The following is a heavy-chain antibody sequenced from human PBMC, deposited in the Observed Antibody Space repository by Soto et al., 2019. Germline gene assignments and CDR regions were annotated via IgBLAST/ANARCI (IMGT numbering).Heavy chain of an antibody. D-gene: IGHD3-10*01. V-gene: IGHV1-69*13. J-gene: IGHJ3*01. CDR2: IIPIFTTT. Sequence: SVKVSCKAPGGTFSNHAINWVRQAPGRGLEWMGRIIPIFTTTNYAQKFQGRVTMTADESTITAYLELSSLKHDDTAVYYCGREVAEDVIFREVVFAFGGKGTLVPVSP. CDR1: GGTFSNHA. CDR3: GREVAEDVIFREVVFAF.